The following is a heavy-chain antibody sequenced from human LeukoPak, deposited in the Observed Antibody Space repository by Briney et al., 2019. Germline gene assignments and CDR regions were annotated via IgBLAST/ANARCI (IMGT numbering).Heavy chain of an antibody. D-gene: IGHD5-12*01. J-gene: IGHJ4*02. V-gene: IGHV3-23*01. CDR1: GFTFISYA. Sequence: GGSLRLSCAASGFTFISYAMSWVRQAPGKGLEWVSSLSGNAGRPYYADSVKGRFTISRDNSKDTLYLQMNSLRAEDTAVYYCARNENSGWGYFDYWGQGTLVTVSS. CDR3: ARNENSGWGYFDY. CDR2: LSGNAGRP.